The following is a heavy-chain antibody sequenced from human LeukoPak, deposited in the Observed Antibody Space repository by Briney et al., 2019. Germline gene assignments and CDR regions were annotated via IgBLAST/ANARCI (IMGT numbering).Heavy chain of an antibody. Sequence: PGGSLRLSCAASGFTFSNFGMSWVRQAPGKGLEWVANIKEDGSEKYYVDSVKGRFTISRDNAKNSLSLQLNSLSAEDTALYYCARSRSGYYEDYWGQGTLVTVSS. V-gene: IGHV3-7*01. CDR1: GFTFSNFG. CDR2: IKEDGSEK. D-gene: IGHD5-12*01. J-gene: IGHJ4*02. CDR3: ARSRSGYYEDY.